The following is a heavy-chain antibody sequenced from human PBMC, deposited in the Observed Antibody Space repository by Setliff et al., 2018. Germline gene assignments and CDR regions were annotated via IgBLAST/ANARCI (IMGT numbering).Heavy chain of an antibody. CDR3: ARGRIPTIFGVALNWFDP. V-gene: IGHV3-64*01. CDR1: GFIFGSYA. D-gene: IGHD3-3*01. J-gene: IGHJ5*02. CDR2: ISGDGDTT. Sequence: PGGSLRLSCEGSGFIFGSYAMGWVRQAPGKGLEWLSSISGDGDTTYYANSVKGRFTISRDNSKNTLYLQMGSLRAEDMAVYYCARGRIPTIFGVALNWFDPWGQGTLVTVSS.